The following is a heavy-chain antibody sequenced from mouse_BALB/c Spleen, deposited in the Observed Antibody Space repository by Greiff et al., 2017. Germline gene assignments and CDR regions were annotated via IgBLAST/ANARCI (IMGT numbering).Heavy chain of an antibody. D-gene: IGHD1-1*01. Sequence: EVMLVESGGGLVKPGGSLKLSCAASGFTFSSYAMSWVRQTPEKRLEWVASISSGGSTYYPDSVKGRFTISRDNARNILYLQMSSLRSEDTAMYYCARGEDYYGSSHWYFDVWGAGTTVTVSS. J-gene: IGHJ1*01. CDR1: GFTFSSYA. CDR2: ISSGGST. V-gene: IGHV5-6-5*01. CDR3: ARGEDYYGSSHWYFDV.